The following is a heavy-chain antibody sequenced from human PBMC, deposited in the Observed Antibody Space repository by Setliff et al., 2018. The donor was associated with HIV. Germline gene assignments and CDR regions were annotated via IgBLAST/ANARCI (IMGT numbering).Heavy chain of an antibody. CDR2: IYHSGST. CDR3: AREPDSIPYDY. CDR1: GDSISDTTYY. V-gene: IGHV4-39*02. Sequence: SETLSLTCSVSGDSISDTTYYWGWIRQPPGKGLEWIGNIYHSGSTLYKPSLKSRVTMSVDTSKNQFSLKVSSVTAADTAVYYCAREPDSIPYDYWGQGTLVTVSS. D-gene: IGHD4-4*01. J-gene: IGHJ4*02.